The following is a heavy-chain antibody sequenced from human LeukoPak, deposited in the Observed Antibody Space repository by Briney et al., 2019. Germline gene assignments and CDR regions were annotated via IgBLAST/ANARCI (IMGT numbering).Heavy chain of an antibody. D-gene: IGHD5-24*01. V-gene: IGHV3-30*02. CDR2: IRYDGSNK. J-gene: IGHJ4*02. CDR1: GFTFSSYG. CDR3: EKDLADGYNFDYFDY. Sequence: GGSLRLSCAASGFTFSSYGMHWVRQAPGKGLEWVAFIRYDGSNKYYADSVKGRFTISRDNSKNTLYLQMNSLRADDTAVYYCEKDLADGYNFDYFDYWGQGTLVTVSS.